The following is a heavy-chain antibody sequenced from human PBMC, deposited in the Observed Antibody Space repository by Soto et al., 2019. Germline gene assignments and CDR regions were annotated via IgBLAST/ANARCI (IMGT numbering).Heavy chain of an antibody. CDR1: GFTFSSYA. Sequence: RRLSCAASGFTFSSYAMHWVRQAPGKGLEWVAVISYDGSNKYYADSVKGRFTISRDNSKNTLYLQMNSLRAEDTAVYYCAMSIAARRGYFDYWGQGTLVTVSS. CDR2: ISYDGSNK. J-gene: IGHJ4*02. V-gene: IGHV3-30-3*01. CDR3: AMSIAARRGYFDY. D-gene: IGHD6-6*01.